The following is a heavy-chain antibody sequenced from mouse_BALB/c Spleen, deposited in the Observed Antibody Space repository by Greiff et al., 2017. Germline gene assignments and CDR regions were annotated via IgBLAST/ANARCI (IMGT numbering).Heavy chain of an antibody. D-gene: IGHD2-1*01. CDR2: INPSTGYT. CDR3: ARWNGNSYYAMDY. J-gene: IGHJ4*01. Sequence: QVQLQQSGAELAKPGASVKMSCKASGYTFTSYWMHWVKQRPGQGLEWIGYINPSTGYTEYNQKFKDKATLTADKSSSTAYMQLSSLTSEDSAVYYCARWNGNSYYAMDYWGQGTSVTVSS. CDR1: GYTFTSYW. V-gene: IGHV1-7*01.